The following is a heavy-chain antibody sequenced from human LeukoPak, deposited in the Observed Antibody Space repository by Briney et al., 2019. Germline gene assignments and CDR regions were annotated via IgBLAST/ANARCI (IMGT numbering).Heavy chain of an antibody. D-gene: IGHD3-9*01. V-gene: IGHV1-2*02. Sequence: ASVKVSCKASGYTFTGYYMHWVRQAPGQGLEWMGWINPNSGGTNYAQKFQGRVTMTRDTSISTAYMELSRLRSDDTAVYYCARDHGYYDILTDYYPTYYFNYWGQGTLVTVSS. J-gene: IGHJ4*02. CDR1: GYTFTGYY. CDR3: ARDHGYYDILTDYYPTYYFNY. CDR2: INPNSGGT.